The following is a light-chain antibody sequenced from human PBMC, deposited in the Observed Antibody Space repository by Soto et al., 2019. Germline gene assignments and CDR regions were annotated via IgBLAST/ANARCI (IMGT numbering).Light chain of an antibody. CDR3: QQRFNWPRT. CDR1: QSVGSY. J-gene: IGKJ1*01. CDR2: DAS. Sequence: EIVLTQSPVTLSLSPGERATLSCRASQSVGSYLAWYQQKPGQAPRLLIYDASNRAAGIPARFSGSGSGTDFTLTISSLEPEDFVVYYCQQRFNWPRTFGQGTKVETK. V-gene: IGKV3-11*01.